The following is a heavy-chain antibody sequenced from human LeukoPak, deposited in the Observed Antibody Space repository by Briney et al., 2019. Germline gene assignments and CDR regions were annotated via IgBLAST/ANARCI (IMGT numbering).Heavy chain of an antibody. V-gene: IGHV3-53*01. D-gene: IGHD5-24*01. CDR3: ARGMATISPFDY. CDR2: IFSGGST. J-gene: IGHJ4*02. Sequence: GGSLRLSCAASGFTVSSNYMSWVRQAPGKGLEWVSVIFSGGSTYYADSVKGRFTISRDNSKNTLYLQMNSLRAEDTAVYYCARGMATISPFDYWGQGTLVTVSS. CDR1: GFTVSSNY.